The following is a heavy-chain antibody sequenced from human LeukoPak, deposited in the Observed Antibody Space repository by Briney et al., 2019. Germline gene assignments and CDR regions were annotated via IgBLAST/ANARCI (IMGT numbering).Heavy chain of an antibody. V-gene: IGHV3-15*04. CDR2: IESKTGGGTT. CDR3: TTDLYDY. CDR1: GFTFSNAW. Sequence: GGSLRLSCAASGFTFSNAWMSWVRQAPGKGLEWVGRIESKTGGGTTDYAAPVKGRFTISRDDSKNTLYLQINSLKTEDTAVYYCTTDLYDYWGQGTLVTVSS. D-gene: IGHD3-16*01. J-gene: IGHJ4*02.